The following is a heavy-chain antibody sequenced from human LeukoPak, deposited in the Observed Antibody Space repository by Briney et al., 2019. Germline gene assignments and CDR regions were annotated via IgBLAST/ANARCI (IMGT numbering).Heavy chain of an antibody. J-gene: IGHJ3*02. CDR1: GITVSTNY. Sequence: GGSLRLSCAASGITVSTNYMSWVRQAPGKGLEWVSAISGSGGSTYYADSVQGRFAISRDNSKNTLYLQMNSLRAEDTAVYYCAKDPNGDYIGTFDIWGQGTMVTVSS. D-gene: IGHD4-17*01. CDR3: AKDPNGDYIGTFDI. V-gene: IGHV3-23*01. CDR2: ISGSGGST.